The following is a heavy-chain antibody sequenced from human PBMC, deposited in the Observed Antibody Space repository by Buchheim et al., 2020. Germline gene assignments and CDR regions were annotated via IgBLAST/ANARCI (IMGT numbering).Heavy chain of an antibody. Sequence: QVHLVESGGGVVQPGGSLRLSCAASGFTFSASGLYWVRQAPGKGLEWVAVISYDGREKYYADSVKGRFTVSRDDSKNTVFLQMNSLRAEDTAVYYCANYMGGDYWGQGTL. CDR2: ISYDGREK. J-gene: IGHJ4*02. V-gene: IGHV3-30*18. D-gene: IGHD3-16*01. CDR3: ANYMGGDY. CDR1: GFTFSASG.